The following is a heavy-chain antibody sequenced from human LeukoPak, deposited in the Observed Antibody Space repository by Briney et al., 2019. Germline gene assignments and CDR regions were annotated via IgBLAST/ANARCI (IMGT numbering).Heavy chain of an antibody. CDR3: VGSSGYSTSWYTFEM. V-gene: IGHV3-33*01. CDR1: GFTFNNYV. Sequence: GTTLRLSCAASGFTFNNYVMHWVRQAPGKGLVWGAGIWYDGGSKYYADSVKGRFTISREDAKNSLYLQMNSLRAGDTAVYYCVGSSGYSTSWYTFEMWGQGTVVTVSS. J-gene: IGHJ3*02. D-gene: IGHD6-13*01. CDR2: IWYDGGSK.